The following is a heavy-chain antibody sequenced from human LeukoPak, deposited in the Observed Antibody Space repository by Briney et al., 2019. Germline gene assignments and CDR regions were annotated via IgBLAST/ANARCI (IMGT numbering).Heavy chain of an antibody. Sequence: ASVKVSCKASGYTFTSYGISWVRQAPGQGLEWMGWISAYNGNTNYAQKLQGRVTMITDTSTSTAYMELSSLRSEDTAVYYCARVAPYCSSTSCYFNYWGQGTLVTVSS. CDR2: ISAYNGNT. J-gene: IGHJ4*02. CDR1: GYTFTSYG. V-gene: IGHV1-18*04. D-gene: IGHD2-2*01. CDR3: ARVAPYCSSTSCYFNY.